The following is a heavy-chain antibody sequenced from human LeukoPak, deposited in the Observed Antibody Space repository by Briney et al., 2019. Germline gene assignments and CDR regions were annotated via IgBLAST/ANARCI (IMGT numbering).Heavy chain of an antibody. Sequence: SETLSLTCAVYGGSFSPYYWSWIRQPPGKGLEWIGEINHSGSTNYNPSLKSRVTISVDTSKNQFSLRLSSVTAADTAVYYCARGGFYCGGDCYVDYWGEGTLVTVSS. CDR1: GGSFSPYY. CDR2: INHSGST. CDR3: ARGGFYCGGDCYVDY. V-gene: IGHV4-34*01. D-gene: IGHD2-21*02. J-gene: IGHJ4*02.